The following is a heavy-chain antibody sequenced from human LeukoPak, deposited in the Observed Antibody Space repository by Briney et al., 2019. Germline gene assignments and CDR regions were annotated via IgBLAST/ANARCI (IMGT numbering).Heavy chain of an antibody. CDR3: ARVRYSDSSVLTRKRSYYFDY. J-gene: IGHJ4*02. Sequence: PSETLSLTCTVSGGSISSYYWSWIRQPAGKGLESIGHISTSGSTNYNPSLKSRVTMSVDTSRNQFSLKLSSVTAADTAVYYCARVRYSDSSVLTRKRSYYFDYWGQGTLVTVSS. CDR2: ISTSGST. D-gene: IGHD3-22*01. V-gene: IGHV4-4*07. CDR1: GGSISSYY.